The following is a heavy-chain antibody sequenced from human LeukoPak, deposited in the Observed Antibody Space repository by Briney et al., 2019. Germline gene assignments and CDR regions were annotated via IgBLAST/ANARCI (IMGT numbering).Heavy chain of an antibody. J-gene: IGHJ6*03. CDR3: ARDRYPVYSSSSSYYYMDV. Sequence: SVKVSCKASGGTFSSYAISWVRQAPGQGLEWMGGITPIFGTANYAQKFQGRVTITTDESTSTAYMELSSLRSEDTAVYYCARDRYPVYSSSSSYYYMDVWGKGTTVTVSS. V-gene: IGHV1-69*05. CDR1: GGTFSSYA. CDR2: ITPIFGTA. D-gene: IGHD6-6*01.